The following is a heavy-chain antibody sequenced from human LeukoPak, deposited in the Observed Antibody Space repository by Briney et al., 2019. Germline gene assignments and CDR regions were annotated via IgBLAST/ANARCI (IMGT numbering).Heavy chain of an antibody. V-gene: IGHV3-74*01. J-gene: IGHJ5*02. CDR2: INSDGSST. D-gene: IGHD2-2*01. CDR1: GGSISSGGYYW. Sequence: PSETLSLTCTVSGGSISSGGYYWMHWVRQAPGKGLVWVSRINSDGSSTNCADSVKGRFTISRDNAKNTLYLQMNSLRVEDTAVYYCARDPRYCSDTSCWPYNWLDPWGQGTLVTVSS. CDR3: ARDPRYCSDTSCWPYNWLDP.